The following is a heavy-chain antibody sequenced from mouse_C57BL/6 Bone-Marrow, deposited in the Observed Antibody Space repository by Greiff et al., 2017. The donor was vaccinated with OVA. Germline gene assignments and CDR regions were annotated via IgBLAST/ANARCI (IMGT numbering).Heavy chain of an antibody. CDR3: ARSGHWYFDV. J-gene: IGHJ1*03. CDR1: GYTFTSYG. CDR2: IYPRSGNT. D-gene: IGHD3-1*01. Sequence: VQVVESGAELARPGASVKLSCKASGYTFTSYGISWVKQRTGQGLEWIGEIYPRSGNTYYNEKFKGKATLTADKSSSTAYMDLRSLTSEDSAVYFCARSGHWYFDVWGTGTTVTVSS. V-gene: IGHV1-81*01.